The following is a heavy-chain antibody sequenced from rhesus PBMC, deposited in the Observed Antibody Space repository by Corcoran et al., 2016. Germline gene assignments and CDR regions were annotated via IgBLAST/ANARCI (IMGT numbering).Heavy chain of an antibody. CDR3: AKDRYSGYTDFDY. J-gene: IGHJ4*01. D-gene: IGHD5-24*01. CDR1: GYSFSSYW. CDR2: INPSDSDT. V-gene: IGHV5-2*01. Sequence: EVQLVQSGAEVKRPGESLKISCKTSGYSFSSYWISWVRHLPGTGLEWMGAINPSDSDTKYSPSFQGQVTISADKSISTAYLQWSSLKASDSATYYCAKDRYSGYTDFDYWGQGVLVTVSS.